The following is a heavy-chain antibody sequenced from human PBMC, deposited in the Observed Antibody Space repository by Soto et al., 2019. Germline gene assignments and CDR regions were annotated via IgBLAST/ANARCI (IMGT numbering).Heavy chain of an antibody. Sequence: QLQLQESGPGLVKPSETLSLTCTVSGGSISSSSYYWGWIRQPPGKGLEWIGSIYYSGSTYYNPSLKSRVTISVDTSKNQFSLKLSSVTAADTAVYYCARRTFLREWLVVRDAFDIWGQGTMVTVSS. CDR2: IYYSGST. D-gene: IGHD6-19*01. CDR3: ARRTFLREWLVVRDAFDI. J-gene: IGHJ3*02. V-gene: IGHV4-39*01. CDR1: GGSISSSSYY.